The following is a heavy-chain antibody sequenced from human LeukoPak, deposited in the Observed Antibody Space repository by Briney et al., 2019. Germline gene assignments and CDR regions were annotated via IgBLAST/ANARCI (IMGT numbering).Heavy chain of an antibody. CDR1: GYTFTSYG. CDR3: ARDTSNTSGRYVLFDY. J-gene: IGHJ4*02. Sequence: ASVKVSCKASGYTFTSYGISWVRQAPGQGLEWMGWISAYNGNTNYAQRLQGRVTMTTDTSTSTAYMELRSLRSDDTAVYYCARDTSNTSGRYVLFDYWGQGSLVTVSS. V-gene: IGHV1-18*01. D-gene: IGHD6-19*01. CDR2: ISAYNGNT.